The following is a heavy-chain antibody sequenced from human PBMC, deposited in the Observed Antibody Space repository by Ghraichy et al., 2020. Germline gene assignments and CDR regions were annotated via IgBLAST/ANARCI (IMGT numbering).Heavy chain of an antibody. CDR2: MKPDSGNT. Sequence: ASAKVSCKASGYTFTNYDITWVRQAPGQGLEWMAWMKPDSGNTGYAQKFQGRVTMTRDTSTSTAYMELSSLRSEDTAVYYCARGRGDYDTSGFYPRRYFDNWGQGTLVTVSS. CDR1: GYTFTNYD. V-gene: IGHV1-8*01. D-gene: IGHD3-9*01. CDR3: ARGRGDYDTSGFYPRRYFDN. J-gene: IGHJ4*02.